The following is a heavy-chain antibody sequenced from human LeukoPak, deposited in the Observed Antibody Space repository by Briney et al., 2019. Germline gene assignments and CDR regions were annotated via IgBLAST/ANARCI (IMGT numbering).Heavy chain of an antibody. CDR1: GGSIRSSNW. D-gene: IGHD3-10*01. J-gene: IGHJ5*02. Sequence: PSETLSLTCVVSGGSIRSSNWWSWVRQPPGKGLEWIGEIYHSGSTNYNPSLKSRVTISVDTSKNQFSLKLSSVTAADTAVYYCAAYYGSGSWFDPWGQGTLVTVSS. CDR3: AAYYGSGSWFDP. CDR2: IYHSGST. V-gene: IGHV4-4*02.